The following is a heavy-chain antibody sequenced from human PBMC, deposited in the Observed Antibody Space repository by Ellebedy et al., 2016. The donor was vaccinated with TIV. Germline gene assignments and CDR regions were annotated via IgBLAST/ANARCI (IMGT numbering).Heavy chain of an antibody. D-gene: IGHD3-9*01. CDR3: ARVDILTGYYIYWYFDL. J-gene: IGHJ2*01. Sequence: PGGSLRLSCAASGFTFSSYEMNWVRQAPGTGLEWVSYISSSGSTIYYADSVKGRFTISRDNAKNSLYLQMNSLRAEDTAVYYCARVDILTGYYIYWYFDLWGRGTLVTVSS. CDR2: ISSSGSTI. V-gene: IGHV3-48*03. CDR1: GFTFSSYE.